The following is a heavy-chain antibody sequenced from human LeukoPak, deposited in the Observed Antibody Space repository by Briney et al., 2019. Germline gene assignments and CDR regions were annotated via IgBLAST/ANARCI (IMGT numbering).Heavy chain of an antibody. J-gene: IGHJ3*02. CDR2: IYHSGST. CDR1: VGSMNTYY. CDR3: ARRIAASDAFDI. V-gene: IGHV4-59*08. Sequence: SSETLSLTCTVSVGSMNTYYWSWIRQPPGKGLEWIAYIYHSGSTNYNSSLKSRVTISIDTSKNQFSLSLTSVTVADTAMYYCARRIAASDAFDIWGQGTMVTVSS. D-gene: IGHD6-13*01.